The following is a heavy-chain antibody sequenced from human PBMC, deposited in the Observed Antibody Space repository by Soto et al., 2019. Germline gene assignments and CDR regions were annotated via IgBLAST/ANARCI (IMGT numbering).Heavy chain of an antibody. J-gene: IGHJ3*02. V-gene: IGHV3-48*03. CDR2: ISSSGSTI. CDR3: ATLGVPRYAILTGEGNEDAFDI. CDR1: GFTFSSYE. D-gene: IGHD3-9*01. Sequence: GGSLRLSCAASGFTFSSYEMNWVRQAPGKGLEWVSYISSSGSTIYYADSVKGRFTISRDNAKNSLYLQMNSRRAEDTAVYYCATLGVPRYAILTGEGNEDAFDIWGQGTMVTVSS.